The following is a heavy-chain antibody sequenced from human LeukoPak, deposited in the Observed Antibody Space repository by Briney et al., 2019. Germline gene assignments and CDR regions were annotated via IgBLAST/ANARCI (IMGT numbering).Heavy chain of an antibody. J-gene: IGHJ4*02. CDR1: GFTFTSST. CDR3: AAREMAVSYYFDY. Sequence: SVKVSCKASGFTFTSSTMQWVRQARGQRLEWIGWIVVGSGNTNYAQKFQERVTITRDMSTSTVYMELSSLRSEDTAVYYCAAREMAVSYYFDYWGQGTLVTVSS. D-gene: IGHD5-24*01. CDR2: IVVGSGNT. V-gene: IGHV1-58*02.